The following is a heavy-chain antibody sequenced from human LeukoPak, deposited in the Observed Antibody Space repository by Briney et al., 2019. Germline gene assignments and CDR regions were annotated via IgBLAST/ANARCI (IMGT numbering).Heavy chain of an antibody. CDR3: AKAKGAMVRGVISYFDY. V-gene: IGHV3-23*01. CDR1: GFTFSSYA. D-gene: IGHD3-10*01. CDR2: ISGSGGST. J-gene: IGHJ4*02. Sequence: GGSLRLSCAASGFTFSSYAMSWVRQAPGKGLEWVSAISGSGGSTYYAGSVKGRFTISRDNSKNTLYLQMNSLRAEDTAVYYCAKAKGAMVRGVISYFDYWGQGTLVTVSS.